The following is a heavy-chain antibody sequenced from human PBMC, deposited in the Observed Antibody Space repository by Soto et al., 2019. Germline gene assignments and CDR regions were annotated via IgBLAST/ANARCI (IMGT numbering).Heavy chain of an antibody. CDR2: IYYSGST. CDR1: GGSISSYY. CDR3: ARWYGGSLDY. D-gene: IGHD4-17*01. V-gene: IGHV4-59*01. J-gene: IGHJ4*02. Sequence: PSETLSLTCTVSGGSISSYYWSWIRQPPGKGLEWIGYIYYSGSTNYNPSLKSRATISVDTSKNQFSLKLSSVTAADTAVYYCARWYGGSLDYWGQGTLVTVSS.